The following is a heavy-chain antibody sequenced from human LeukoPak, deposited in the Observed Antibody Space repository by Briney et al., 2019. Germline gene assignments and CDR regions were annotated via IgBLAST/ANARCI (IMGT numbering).Heavy chain of an antibody. V-gene: IGHV4-34*01. CDR2: INHSGST. Sequence: PSETLSLTCAVYGGSFSGYYWSWIRQPPGKGLEWIGEINHSGSTNYNPSLKSRVTISVDTSKNQFSLKLSSVTAADTAVYYCARRRSITMIVVVITSHFDYWGQGTLVTVSS. D-gene: IGHD3-22*01. CDR3: ARRRSITMIVVVITSHFDY. CDR1: GGSFSGYY. J-gene: IGHJ4*02.